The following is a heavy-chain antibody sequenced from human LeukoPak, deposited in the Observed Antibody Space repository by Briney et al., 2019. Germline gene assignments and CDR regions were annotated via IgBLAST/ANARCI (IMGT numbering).Heavy chain of an antibody. CDR2: IYYSGST. CDR1: GGSISSYY. CDR3: ARGGGWTPNYYYGMDV. V-gene: IGHV4-59*01. Sequence: PSETLSLTCTVSGGSISSYYWSWIRQPPGKGLEWIGYIYYSGSTNYNPSLKSRVTISVDTSKNQFSLKPSSVTAADTAVYYCARGGGWTPNYYYGMDVWGQGTTVTVSS. J-gene: IGHJ6*02. D-gene: IGHD6-19*01.